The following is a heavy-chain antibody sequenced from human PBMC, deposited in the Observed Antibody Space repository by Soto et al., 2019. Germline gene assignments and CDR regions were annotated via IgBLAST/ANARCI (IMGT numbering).Heavy chain of an antibody. CDR2: ISHSGST. D-gene: IGHD3-9*01. CDR1: GGSFSGYY. V-gene: IGHV4-34*01. J-gene: IGHJ4*02. CDR3: ARAPLTGITPNFDY. Sequence: ETLSLTCAVYGGSFSGYYWSWIRQPPGKGLEWIGEISHSGSTNYNPSLKSRVTISVDTSKNQFSLKLSPVTAADTAVYYCARAPLTGITPNFDYWGQGTLVTVSS.